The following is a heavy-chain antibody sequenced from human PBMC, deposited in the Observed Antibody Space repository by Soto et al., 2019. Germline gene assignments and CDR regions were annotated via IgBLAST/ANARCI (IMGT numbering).Heavy chain of an antibody. CDR2: INHSGST. V-gene: IGHV4-34*01. Sequence: QVQLQQWGAGLLKPSETLSLTCAVYGGSFSGYYWSWIRQPPGQGLEWIGEINHSGSTNYNPSLKRRVTISVNTSKNQFSLELSSVSAAATAVYYCARGRVVVGPAALDSWGPGTLVIVSS. CDR1: GGSFSGYY. CDR3: ARGRVVVGPAALDS. J-gene: IGHJ4*02. D-gene: IGHD2-2*01.